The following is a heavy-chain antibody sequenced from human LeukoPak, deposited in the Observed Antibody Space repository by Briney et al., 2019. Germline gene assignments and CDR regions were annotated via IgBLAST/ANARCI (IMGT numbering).Heavy chain of an antibody. CDR2: INHSGST. J-gene: IGHJ4*02. CDR1: GGSFSGYY. V-gene: IGHV4-34*01. D-gene: IGHD3-16*01. Sequence: PSETLSLTCAVYGGSFSGYYWSWIRQPPGKGLEWIGEINHSGSTNYNPSLKSRVTISVDTSKNQFSLKLSSVTAADTAVYSCAREVPQLRFRFGWYGYSGQGTLVTVSS. CDR3: AREVPQLRFRFGWYGY.